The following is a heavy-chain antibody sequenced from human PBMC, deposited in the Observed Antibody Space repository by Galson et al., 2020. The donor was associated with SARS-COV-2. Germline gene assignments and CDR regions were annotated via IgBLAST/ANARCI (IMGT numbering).Heavy chain of an antibody. V-gene: IGHV1-69*05. D-gene: IGHD5-12*01. CDR1: GGTFSSYA. CDR3: ARGRDGYNWGTQH. J-gene: IGHJ1*01. CDR2: IIPIFGTA. Sequence: ASVKVSCKASGGTFSSYAISWVRQAPGQGLEWMGGIIPIFGTANYAQKFQGRVTITTDESTSTAYMELSSLRSEDTAVYYCARGRDGYNWGTQHWGQGTLVTVSS.